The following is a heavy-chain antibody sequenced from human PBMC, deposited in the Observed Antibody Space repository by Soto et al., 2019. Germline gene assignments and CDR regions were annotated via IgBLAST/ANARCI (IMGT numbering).Heavy chain of an antibody. CDR2: ISYDGSNK. J-gene: IGHJ4*02. V-gene: IGHV3-30-3*01. CDR3: ARDGMVAY. D-gene: IGHD1-26*01. Sequence: QVQLVESGGGVVQPGRSLRLSCAASGFTFSSYAMHWVRQAPGKGLEWVAVISYDGSNKYYADSVKGRFTISRDKSKNTLYLQMNSLRAEDTAVYYCARDGMVAYWGQGTLVTVSS. CDR1: GFTFSSYA.